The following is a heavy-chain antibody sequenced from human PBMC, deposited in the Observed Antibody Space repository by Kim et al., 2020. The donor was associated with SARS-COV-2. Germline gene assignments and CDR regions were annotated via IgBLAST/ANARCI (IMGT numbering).Heavy chain of an antibody. D-gene: IGHD3-9*01. Sequence: DSVKGRFTISRDNSKNSLYLQMNSLRTEDTALYYCAKGGRGYDILTGYVIWGQGTLVTVSS. V-gene: IGHV3-43*01. CDR3: AKGGRGYDILTGYVI. J-gene: IGHJ4*02.